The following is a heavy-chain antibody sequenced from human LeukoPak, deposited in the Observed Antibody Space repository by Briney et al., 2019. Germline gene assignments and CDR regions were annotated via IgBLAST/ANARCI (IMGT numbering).Heavy chain of an antibody. CDR2: IDANNGDT. D-gene: IGHD4-11*01. CDR1: GYTFRGNY. J-gene: IGHJ4*02. V-gene: IGHV1-2*02. Sequence: ASVQISCKASGYTFRGNYIHWLRQAPGQGLEWMGWIDANNGDTKPAQKFQGRVTMSRDTSISTAYMDLSSLSPDDAAVYYCARDPSSVTLYFFDYWGQGTLVTVSS. CDR3: ARDPSSVTLYFFDY.